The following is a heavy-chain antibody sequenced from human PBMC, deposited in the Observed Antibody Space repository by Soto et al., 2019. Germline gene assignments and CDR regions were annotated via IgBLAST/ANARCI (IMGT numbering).Heavy chain of an antibody. J-gene: IGHJ4*02. CDR1: GGSISSGDYY. Sequence: PSETLSLTCTVSGGSISSGDYYWSSIRQPPGEGLEWIGYIYYRGSTYYNPSLKSRVTISVDTSKNQFSLKLSSVTAADTAVYYCAREGGDYSSSSVYFDYWGQGTLVTVS. D-gene: IGHD6-6*01. CDR3: AREGGDYSSSSVYFDY. V-gene: IGHV4-30-4*01. CDR2: IYYRGST.